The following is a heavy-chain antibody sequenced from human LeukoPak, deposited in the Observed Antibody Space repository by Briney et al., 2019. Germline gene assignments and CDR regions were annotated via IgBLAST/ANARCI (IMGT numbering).Heavy chain of an antibody. D-gene: IGHD2-15*01. V-gene: IGHV1-18*01. CDR1: GYTFFYYG. Sequence: ASVKASCKASGYTFFYYGVTWVRQVPGQGLEWMGWISVDNGKTNYAQKLQGRVTLTTDISTSTAYMELRSLRSDDTAVYYCARVDCSGDSCYSAGYWGQGTLVTVSS. CDR3: ARVDCSGDSCYSAGY. CDR2: ISVDNGKT. J-gene: IGHJ4*02.